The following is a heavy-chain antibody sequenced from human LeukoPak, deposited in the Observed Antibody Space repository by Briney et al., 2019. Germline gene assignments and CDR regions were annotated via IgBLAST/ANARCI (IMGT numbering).Heavy chain of an antibody. CDR3: ARVPGYYDSSGYPDY. J-gene: IGHJ4*02. CDR2: ISSSSSTI. V-gene: IGHV3-48*01. Sequence: GGSLRLSCAASGFTFSSYSMNWVRQAPGKGLEWVSYISSSSSTIYYADSVKGRFTISRDNAKNSLYLQMNSLRAEDTAVYYCARVPGYYDSSGYPDYWGQGTLVTVSS. D-gene: IGHD3-22*01. CDR1: GFTFSSYS.